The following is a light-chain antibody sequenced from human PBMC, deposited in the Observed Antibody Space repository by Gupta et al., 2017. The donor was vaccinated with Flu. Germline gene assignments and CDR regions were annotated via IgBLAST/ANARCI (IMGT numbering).Light chain of an antibody. J-gene: IGKJ1*01. CDR3: QQKNNSPWT. Sequence: PSAMSASLGARCTITCRASQHIDAWMAWYQQRRGKASSLLIYKASTVQSGVRSSFSGRGSGTEFTLAISSRQHDDLATYYCQQKNNSPWTFGQGTQV. CDR2: KAS. V-gene: IGKV1-5*03. CDR1: QHIDAW.